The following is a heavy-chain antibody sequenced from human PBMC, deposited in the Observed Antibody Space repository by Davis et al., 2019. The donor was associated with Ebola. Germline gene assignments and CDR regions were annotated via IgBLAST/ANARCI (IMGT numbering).Heavy chain of an antibody. CDR2: INGGGDTT. D-gene: IGHD2-15*01. V-gene: IGHV3-23*01. J-gene: IGHJ4*02. CDR3: AKCRGGSYSAVHY. Sequence: PGGSLRLSCAASGFTFSAYSMHWVRQAPGKGLEWVSAINGGGDTTYYVGSVKGRFTISRDNSKNTLYLQMNSLRAEDTALYYCAKCRGGSYSAVHYWGQGTLATVSS. CDR1: GFTFSAYS.